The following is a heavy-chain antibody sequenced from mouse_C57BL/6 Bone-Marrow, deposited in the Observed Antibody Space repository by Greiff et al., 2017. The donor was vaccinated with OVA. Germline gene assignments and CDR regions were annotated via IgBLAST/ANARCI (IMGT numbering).Heavy chain of an antibody. J-gene: IGHJ4*01. V-gene: IGHV1-42*01. CDR1: GYSFTGYY. D-gene: IGHD1-1*01. Sequence: EVQLQQSGPELVKPGASVKISCKASGYSFTGYYMNWVKQSPEKSLEWIGEINPSTGGTTYNQKFKAKATLTVDKSSSTAYMQLKSLTSEDSAVYYCARTVVALDAMDYWGQGTSVTVSS. CDR2: INPSTGGT. CDR3: ARTVVALDAMDY.